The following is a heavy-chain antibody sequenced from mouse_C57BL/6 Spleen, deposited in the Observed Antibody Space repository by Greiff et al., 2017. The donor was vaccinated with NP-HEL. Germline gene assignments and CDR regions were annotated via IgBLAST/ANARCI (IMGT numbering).Heavy chain of an antibody. J-gene: IGHJ2*01. Sequence: EVMLVESEGGLVQPGSSMKLSCTASGFTFSDYYMAWVRQVPEKGLEWVANINYDGSSTYYLDSLKSRFIISRDNAKNILYLQMSSLKSEDTATYYCARARYDYDDGFDYWGQGTTLTVSS. CDR2: INYDGSST. D-gene: IGHD2-4*01. CDR1: GFTFSDYY. CDR3: ARARYDYDDGFDY. V-gene: IGHV5-16*01.